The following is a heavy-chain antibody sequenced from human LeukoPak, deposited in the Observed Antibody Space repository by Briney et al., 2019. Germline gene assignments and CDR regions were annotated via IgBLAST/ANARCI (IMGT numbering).Heavy chain of an antibody. Sequence: PSETLSLTCAVYGGSLSGYYWSCIRQPPGKGLEWIGEINHSGSTNYNPSLKSRVTISVDTSKNQFSLKLSSVTAADTAVYYCAGGKAIVVVPAASSVWFDPWGQGTLVTVSS. CDR3: AGGKAIVVVPAASSVWFDP. D-gene: IGHD2-2*01. CDR2: INHSGST. V-gene: IGHV4-34*01. CDR1: GGSLSGYY. J-gene: IGHJ5*02.